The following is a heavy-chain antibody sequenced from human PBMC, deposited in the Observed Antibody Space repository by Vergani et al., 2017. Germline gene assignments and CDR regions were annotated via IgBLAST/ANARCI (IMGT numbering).Heavy chain of an antibody. V-gene: IGHV4-4*03. CDR1: GVSISSSNW. CDR3: ATIGYRRCGYYFDY. CDR2: IYHSGRI. J-gene: IGHJ4*02. D-gene: IGHD2-2*02. Sequence: QVQLQESGPGLVKPPGTLSLTCDVSGVSISSSNWWSWVRQPPGKGLEWIGEIYHSGRINYNPSLNSRVTVSVDESSNLFSLRLNSVTAADTAVYYCATIGYRRCGYYFDYWGQGILVTVSS.